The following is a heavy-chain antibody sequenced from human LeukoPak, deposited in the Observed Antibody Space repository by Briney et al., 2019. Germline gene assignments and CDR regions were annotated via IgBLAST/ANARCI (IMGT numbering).Heavy chain of an antibody. CDR1: GFTFDDYA. V-gene: IGHV3-9*01. CDR3: ARDPTVVTPALDY. Sequence: PGGSLRLSCTVSGFTFDDYAMHWVRHTPGKGLEWVAGITWNRDNIGYGDSVKGRFTISRDNVKNVLYLQMNSLGPEDTALYYCARDPTVVTPALDYWGQGTLVTVSS. CDR2: ITWNRDNI. D-gene: IGHD4-23*01. J-gene: IGHJ4*02.